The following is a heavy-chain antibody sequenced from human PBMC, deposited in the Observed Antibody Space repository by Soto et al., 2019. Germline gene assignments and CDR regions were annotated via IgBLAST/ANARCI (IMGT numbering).Heavy chain of an antibody. CDR1: GYTLSSYG. Sequence: VQLLESGGGLVQPGGSLRLSCAASGYTLSSYGMSWVRQAPGKGLEWVSAISGSDGSTYYADSVKGRFTVSRDNSKNTLYLQMNSLRAEDTAVYYCAKLPPHDFWSGYPYFDYWGQGTLVTVSP. CDR3: AKLPPHDFWSGYPYFDY. D-gene: IGHD3-3*01. V-gene: IGHV3-23*01. CDR2: ISGSDGST. J-gene: IGHJ4*02.